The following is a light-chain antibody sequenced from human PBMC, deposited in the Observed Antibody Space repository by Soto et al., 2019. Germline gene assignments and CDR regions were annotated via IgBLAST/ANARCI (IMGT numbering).Light chain of an antibody. CDR1: SSDIGAHNY. CDR2: DVY. V-gene: IGLV2-14*01. CDR3: CSYTTSSTYV. J-gene: IGLJ1*01. Sequence: QSVLTQPASVSGSPGQSITMSCTGTSSDIGAHNYVSWYQHHPGKAPRLMIYDVYSRPSDISDRFSGSKSSNTASLTISGLQAEDEADYYCCSYTTSSTYVFGPGTKVTVL.